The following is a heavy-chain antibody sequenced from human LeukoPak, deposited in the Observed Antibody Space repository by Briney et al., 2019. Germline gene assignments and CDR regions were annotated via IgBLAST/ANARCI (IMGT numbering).Heavy chain of an antibody. D-gene: IGHD4-23*01. CDR1: GFTFSSAA. Sequence: GGSLRLSCAASGFTFSSAAMSWVRQAPGKGLEWVSAISGSGGSTYYADSVKGRFTISRDNSKNTLYLQMNSLRAEDTAVYYCEKDPNYGGNFPYWYFDRRGRGTLVTVSS. CDR3: EKDPNYGGNFPYWYFDR. V-gene: IGHV3-23*01. CDR2: ISGSGGST. J-gene: IGHJ2*01.